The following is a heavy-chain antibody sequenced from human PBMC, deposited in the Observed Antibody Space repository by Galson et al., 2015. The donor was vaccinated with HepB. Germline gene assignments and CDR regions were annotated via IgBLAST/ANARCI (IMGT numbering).Heavy chain of an antibody. Sequence: SLRLSCAASGFTFSNYYMSWIRQAPGKGLEWVSFISPTSSNIKYADSVKGRFTISRDNAKNSLYLQLNSLRVEDTAVYYCVRDSHHIVVVPRTIEDNSFGPWGQGTLVTVSS. D-gene: IGHD2-2*01. CDR3: VRDSHHIVVVPRTIEDNSFGP. CDR2: ISPTSSNI. V-gene: IGHV3-11*05. J-gene: IGHJ5*02. CDR1: GFTFSNYY.